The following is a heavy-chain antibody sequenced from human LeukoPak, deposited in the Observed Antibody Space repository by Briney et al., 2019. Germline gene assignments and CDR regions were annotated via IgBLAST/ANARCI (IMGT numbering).Heavy chain of an antibody. CDR3: AKDSYYDYVWGSYRYTNQFDY. CDR1: GLTFSNYG. CDR2: MSGSGGST. Sequence: GGTLRLSCAASGLTFSNYGMSWVRQAPGKGLEWVSGMSGSGGSTYYADSVKGRFTISRDNSKNTLYLQMNSLRAEDTAVYYCAKDSYYDYVWGSYRYTNQFDYWGQGTLVTVSS. D-gene: IGHD3-16*02. J-gene: IGHJ4*02. V-gene: IGHV3-23*01.